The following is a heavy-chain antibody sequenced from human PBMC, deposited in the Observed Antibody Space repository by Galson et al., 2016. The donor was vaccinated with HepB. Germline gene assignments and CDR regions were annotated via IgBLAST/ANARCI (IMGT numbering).Heavy chain of an antibody. V-gene: IGHV3-23*01. Sequence: SLRLSCAASGFTFSGYAMAWVRQAPGKGLEWVSGMSDSDDIYYVPTVKGRFTISRDNSKNTVYLQLTSLRAEDTAVYYCANLGSYESQGWGHGTLVTVSS. J-gene: IGHJ4*01. CDR3: ANLGSYESQG. CDR2: MSDSDDI. CDR1: GFTFSGYA. D-gene: IGHD5-12*01.